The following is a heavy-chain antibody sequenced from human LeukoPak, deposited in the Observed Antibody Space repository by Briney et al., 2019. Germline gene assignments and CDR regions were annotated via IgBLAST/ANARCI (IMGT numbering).Heavy chain of an antibody. CDR1: GFTFSDYY. CDR3: AKGGYSYGY. D-gene: IGHD5-18*01. Sequence: PGGSLGLSCAASGFTFSDYYMSWVRQAPGKGLEWVSAISGSGGSTYYADSVKGRFTISRDNSKNTLYLQMNSLRAEDTAVYYCAKGGYSYGYWGQGTLVTVSS. CDR2: ISGSGGST. V-gene: IGHV3-23*01. J-gene: IGHJ4*02.